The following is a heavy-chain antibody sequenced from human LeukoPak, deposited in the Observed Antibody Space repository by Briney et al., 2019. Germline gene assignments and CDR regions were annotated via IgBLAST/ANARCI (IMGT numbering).Heavy chain of an antibody. J-gene: IGHJ4*02. CDR3: ARGLRGIAVAGPFDY. V-gene: IGHV3-30-3*01. CDR2: ISYDGSNK. D-gene: IGHD6-19*01. CDR1: GFTFSSYA. Sequence: PGGSLRLSCVASGFTFSSYAMHWVRQAPGKGLEWVAVISYDGSNKYYADSVKGRFTISRDNSKNTLYLQMNSLRAEDTAVYYCARGLRGIAVAGPFDYWGQGTLVTVSS.